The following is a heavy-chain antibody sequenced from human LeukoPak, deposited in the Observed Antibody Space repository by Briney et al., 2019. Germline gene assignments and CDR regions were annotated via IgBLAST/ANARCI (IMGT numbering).Heavy chain of an antibody. Sequence: PSETLSLTCAVYGGSFSGYYWSWIRQPPGKGLEWIGEINHSGSTNYNPSLKSRATISVDTSKNQFSLKLSSVTAADTAVYYCARGPHRITMIVVVIGQHAFDIWGQGTMVTVSS. V-gene: IGHV4-34*01. D-gene: IGHD3-22*01. CDR2: INHSGST. CDR3: ARGPHRITMIVVVIGQHAFDI. J-gene: IGHJ3*02. CDR1: GGSFSGYY.